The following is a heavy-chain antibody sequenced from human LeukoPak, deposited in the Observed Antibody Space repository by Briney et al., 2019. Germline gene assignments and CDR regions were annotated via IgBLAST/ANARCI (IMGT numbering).Heavy chain of an antibody. CDR2: ISYDGSNK. Sequence: GGSLRLSCAASGFTFSNYAIHWVRQAPGKGLEWVAVISYDGSNKYYADSVKGRFTISRDKSKNTLYMQMNSLRAEDTAVYYCAKDPGGYFDYWGQGTLVTVSS. V-gene: IGHV3-30-3*01. CDR3: AKDPGGYFDY. D-gene: IGHD3-22*01. J-gene: IGHJ4*02. CDR1: GFTFSNYA.